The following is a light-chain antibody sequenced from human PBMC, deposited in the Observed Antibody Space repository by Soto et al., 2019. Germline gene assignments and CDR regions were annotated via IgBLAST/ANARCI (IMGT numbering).Light chain of an antibody. CDR2: GAS. Sequence: DIQMTQSPSSLFASVEDRATITGREIRGIGMDLGWYKQKPGKAPKRLNYGASSLQRGVPSRFSGSGSGTEFTLTISSLQPEDFATYYCLQHNSYPLTFGQGTKVEI. CDR3: LQHNSYPLT. CDR1: RGIGMD. J-gene: IGKJ1*01. V-gene: IGKV1-17*01.